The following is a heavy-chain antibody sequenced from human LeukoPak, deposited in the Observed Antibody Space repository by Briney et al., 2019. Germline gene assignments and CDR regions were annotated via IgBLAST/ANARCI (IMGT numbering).Heavy chain of an antibody. CDR3: AREPLGYCSSTSCYYFDY. CDR1: GGSFSGYY. J-gene: IGHJ4*02. CDR2: INHSGRT. V-gene: IGHV4-34*01. D-gene: IGHD2-2*01. Sequence: SETLSPTCAVYGGSFSGYYWSWIRQPPGKGLECIGEINHSGRTHYNPSLKSRVTISVDTPKNQFSLKLSSVTAADTAVYYCAREPLGYCSSTSCYYFDYWGEGTLVTVSS.